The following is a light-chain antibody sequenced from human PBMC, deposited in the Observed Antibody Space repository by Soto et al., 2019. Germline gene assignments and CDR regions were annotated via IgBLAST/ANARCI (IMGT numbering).Light chain of an antibody. Sequence: DIQMTQSPSSVYESVGDRVTITCRASQGVGSWLAWYQQKPGKAPKLLIYTASTLQSGVPSRFRGSGSGTDFTLTISSLQPEDFAVYYCQQYHKWPITVGQGTRLEIK. CDR3: QQYHKWPIT. V-gene: IGKV1D-12*01. J-gene: IGKJ5*01. CDR2: TAS. CDR1: QGVGSW.